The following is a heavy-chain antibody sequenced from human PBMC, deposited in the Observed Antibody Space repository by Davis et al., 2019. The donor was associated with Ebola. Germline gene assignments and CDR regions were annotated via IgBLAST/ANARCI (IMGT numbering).Heavy chain of an antibody. D-gene: IGHD6-13*01. CDR2: INWDDEK. V-gene: IGHV2-70*04. J-gene: IGHJ4*02. CDR1: GFSLTTRGMR. Sequence: SGPTLVKPTQTLTLTCTFSGFSLTTRGMRVSWIRQPPGKALEWLARINWDDEKFYNPSLETRLSISRGPSENQVVLTMTNMDPVDTATYFCARSVAAAGTGYFDYWGQGTLVTISS. CDR3: ARSVAAAGTGYFDY.